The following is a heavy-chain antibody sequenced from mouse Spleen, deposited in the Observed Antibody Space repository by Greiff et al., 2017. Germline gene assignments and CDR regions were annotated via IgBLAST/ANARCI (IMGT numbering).Heavy chain of an antibody. Sequence: QVQLQQSGAELARPGASVKMSCKASGYTFTSYTMHWVKQRPGQGLEWIGYINPSSGYTKYNQKFKDKATLTADKSSSTAYMQLSSLTSEDSAVYYCARGAYGNYAFDYWGQGTTLTVSS. J-gene: IGHJ2*01. CDR1: GYTFTSYT. D-gene: IGHD2-1*01. CDR2: INPSSGYT. CDR3: ARGAYGNYAFDY. V-gene: IGHV1-4*01.